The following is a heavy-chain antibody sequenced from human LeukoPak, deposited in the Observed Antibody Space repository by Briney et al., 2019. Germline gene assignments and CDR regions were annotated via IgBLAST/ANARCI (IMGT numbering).Heavy chain of an antibody. J-gene: IGHJ4*02. CDR2: INHKSGGT. CDR1: GYTFTGCY. D-gene: IGHD3-22*01. V-gene: IGHV1-2*02. Sequence: SVKVSCKASGYTFTGCYMHWVRQAPGQGREWMGWINHKSGGTNHAHVLQGRVTMTRDTSINPAYMELSRLRSDDTAVYYCARVLAYYYDSSGSNFDYRGQGTMVTVSS. CDR3: ARVLAYYYDSSGSNFDY.